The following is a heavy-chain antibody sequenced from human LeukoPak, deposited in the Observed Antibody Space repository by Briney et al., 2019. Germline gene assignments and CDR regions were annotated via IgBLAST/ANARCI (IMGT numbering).Heavy chain of an antibody. J-gene: IGHJ5*02. CDR1: GYTFTSYD. Sequence: ASVKVSCKASGYTFTSYDINWVRQATGQGLEWMGWMNPNSGNTGYAQKFQGRVTMTRNTSISTAYMELSSLRSEDTAVYYCARGLPTLKRIAAAGTRWFDPWGQGTLVTVSS. D-gene: IGHD6-13*01. CDR2: MNPNSGNT. V-gene: IGHV1-8*01. CDR3: ARGLPTLKRIAAAGTRWFDP.